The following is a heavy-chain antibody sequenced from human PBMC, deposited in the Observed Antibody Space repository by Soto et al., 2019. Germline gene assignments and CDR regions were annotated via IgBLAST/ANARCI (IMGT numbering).Heavy chain of an antibody. CDR2: INPNSGGT. J-gene: IGHJ6*02. D-gene: IGHD6-19*01. CDR3: VRDQGAPGIAVDGTRAEYGMDV. CDR1: GYTFTGYY. V-gene: IGHV1-2*02. Sequence: GASVNVSCKASGYTFTGYYMHWVRQAPGQGLEWMGWINPNSGGTNYAQKFQGRVTMTRDTSISTAYMELSRLRSDDTAVYYCVRDQGAPGIAVDGTRAEYGMDVWGQGTTVTVSS.